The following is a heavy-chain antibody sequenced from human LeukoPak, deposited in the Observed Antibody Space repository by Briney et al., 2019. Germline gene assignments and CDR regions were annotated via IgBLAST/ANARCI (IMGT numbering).Heavy chain of an antibody. CDR3: ARDFSGYGPLRRAFDI. CDR2: IYHSGST. D-gene: IGHD5-18*01. CDR1: GYSISSGYY. Sequence: PSETLSLTCAVSGYSISSGYYWGWIRQPPGKGLEWIGSIYHSGSTYYNPSLKSRVTISVDTSKNQFSLKLSSVTAADTAVYYCARDFSGYGPLRRAFDIWGQGTMVTVSS. V-gene: IGHV4-38-2*02. J-gene: IGHJ3*02.